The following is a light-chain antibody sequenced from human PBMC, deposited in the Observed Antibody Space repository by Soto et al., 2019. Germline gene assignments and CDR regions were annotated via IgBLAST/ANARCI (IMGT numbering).Light chain of an antibody. Sequence: QSALTQSASVSGSPGQSITLSCTGTSSDVGGYNYVSWYQQHPGKAPKLMIYEVSNRPSGVSNRFSGSKSGNTASLTISGLQAEDEADYYCTSYTSRSTWVFGGGTKVNVL. J-gene: IGLJ3*02. CDR2: EVS. CDR1: SSDVGGYNY. CDR3: TSYTSRSTWV. V-gene: IGLV2-14*01.